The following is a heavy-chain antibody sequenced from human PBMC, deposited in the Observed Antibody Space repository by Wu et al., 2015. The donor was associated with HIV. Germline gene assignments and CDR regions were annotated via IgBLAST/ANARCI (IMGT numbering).Heavy chain of an antibody. CDR1: GYTFTSYD. D-gene: IGHD3-3*01. CDR2: MNPNSGNT. CDR3: ARGLVGYDFWSGLKPHYYYYMDV. Sequence: QVQLVQSGAEVKKPGASVKVSCKASGYTFTSYDINWVRQATGQGLEWMGWMNPNSGNTGYAQKFQGRVTITRNTSISTAYMELSSLRSEDTAVYYCARGLVGYDFWSGLKPHYYYYMDVWGKGTTVTVSS. V-gene: IGHV1-8*03. J-gene: IGHJ6*03.